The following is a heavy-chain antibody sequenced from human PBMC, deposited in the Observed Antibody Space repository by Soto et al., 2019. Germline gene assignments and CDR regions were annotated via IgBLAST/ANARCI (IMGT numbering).Heavy chain of an antibody. CDR2: INHSGST. Sequence: SETLSLTCAVYGGSFSGYYWSWIRQPPGKGLAWIGEINHSGSTIYNPSLKSRVTISVDTSKNQFSLKLSSVTAADTAVYYCARGRGYGYGHQTRAYYGMDVWGQGTTVTV. CDR1: GGSFSGYY. CDR3: ARGRGYGYGHQTRAYYGMDV. V-gene: IGHV4-34*01. D-gene: IGHD5-18*01. J-gene: IGHJ6*02.